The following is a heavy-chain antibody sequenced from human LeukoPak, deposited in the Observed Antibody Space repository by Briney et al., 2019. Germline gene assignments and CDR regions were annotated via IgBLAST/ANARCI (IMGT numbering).Heavy chain of an antibody. CDR2: ISSSSSTI. J-gene: IGHJ4*02. V-gene: IGHV3-48*04. D-gene: IGHD3-22*01. CDR3: ARDWMYYYDSSGY. CDR1: GFTFSSYS. Sequence: GGSLRLSCAASGFTFSSYSMNWVRRAPGKGLEWVSYISSSSSTIYYADSVKGRFTISRDNAKNSLYLQMNSLRAEDTAVYYCARDWMYYYDSSGYWGQGTLVTVSS.